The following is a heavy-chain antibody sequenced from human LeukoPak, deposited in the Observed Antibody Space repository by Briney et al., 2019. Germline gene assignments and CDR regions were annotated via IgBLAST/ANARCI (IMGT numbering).Heavy chain of an antibody. D-gene: IGHD3-9*01. Sequence: PGGSLRLSCAASGFTFSSYWMSWVRQAPGKGLEWVANIKQDGSEKYYVDSVKGRFTISRDNAKNSLYLQMNSLRAEDTAVYYCARDGVLRSFDWSTTYYFDYWGQGTLVTVSS. CDR1: GFTFSSYW. CDR3: ARDGVLRSFDWSTTYYFDY. V-gene: IGHV3-7*01. CDR2: IKQDGSEK. J-gene: IGHJ4*02.